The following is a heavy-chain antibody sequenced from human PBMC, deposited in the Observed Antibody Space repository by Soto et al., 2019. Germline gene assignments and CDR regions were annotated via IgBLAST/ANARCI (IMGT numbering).Heavy chain of an antibody. CDR2: ISYSGST. D-gene: IGHD1-1*01. V-gene: IGHV4-59*01. Sequence: ASGTLSLTCPVSGGSISRYYWSWIRQPPGKGLEWIGYISYSGSTNYNPSLKSRVTISADTSKNQFSLQLSSVTAADTAVYYCARRLIDTTTNSFDPWGQGTLVTVSS. CDR3: ARRLIDTTTNSFDP. CDR1: GGSISRYY. J-gene: IGHJ5*02.